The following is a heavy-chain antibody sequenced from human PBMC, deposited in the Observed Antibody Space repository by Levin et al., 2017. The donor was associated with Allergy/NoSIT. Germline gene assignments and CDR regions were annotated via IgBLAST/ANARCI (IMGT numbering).Heavy chain of an antibody. CDR1: GFTFSSYW. V-gene: IGHV3-7*01. J-gene: IGHJ4*02. D-gene: IGHD3-3*01. CDR2: IKQDGSEK. Sequence: GGSLRLSCAASGFTFSSYWMSWVRQAPGKGLEWVANIKQDGSEKYYVDSVKGRFTISRDNAKNSLYLQMNSLRAEDTAVYYCARDPGWFEYYDFWSGPFDYWGQGTLVTVSS. CDR3: ARDPGWFEYYDFWSGPFDY.